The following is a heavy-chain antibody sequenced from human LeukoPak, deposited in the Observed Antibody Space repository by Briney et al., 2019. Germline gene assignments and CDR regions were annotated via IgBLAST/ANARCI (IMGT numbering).Heavy chain of an antibody. Sequence: PGGSLRLSCAASGFTFSSYAMGWVRQAPGKGLEWVSAIGGSGGSTYYADSVKGRFTISRDNSKNTLYLQMNSLRAEDTAVYYCARHYYYDSSGYHFDAFDSWGQGTMGTVSS. J-gene: IGHJ3*02. CDR3: ARHYYYDSSGYHFDAFDS. CDR1: GFTFSSYA. D-gene: IGHD3-22*01. V-gene: IGHV3-23*01. CDR2: IGGSGGST.